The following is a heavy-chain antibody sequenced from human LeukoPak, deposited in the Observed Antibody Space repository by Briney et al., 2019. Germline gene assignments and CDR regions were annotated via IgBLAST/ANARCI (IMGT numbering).Heavy chain of an antibody. J-gene: IGHJ2*01. D-gene: IGHD6-19*01. CDR2: ISWDSGSV. Sequence: GRSLRLSCAASGFPFDDYAMHWVRQVPGKGLEWVSSISWDSGSVGYADSVRGRFTISRDNAKNSLYLQMNSLRAEDMAFYYCAKSLGSGFDWYFDLWGRGTLVTVPS. CDR1: GFPFDDYA. V-gene: IGHV3-9*03. CDR3: AKSLGSGFDWYFDL.